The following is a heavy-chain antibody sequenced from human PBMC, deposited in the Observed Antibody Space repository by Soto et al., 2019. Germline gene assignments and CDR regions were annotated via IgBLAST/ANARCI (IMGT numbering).Heavy chain of an antibody. Sequence: EVQLVESGGGLVQPGGSLRLSCAVSGFTFSSHAMNWFRQAPGKGMEWVAYIHSIRSIIYYADSVKGRFTISRDNAKNSLYLHMDSLKDEATAVYYCARDARNADYDYWGQGTLVTVSS. J-gene: IGHJ4*02. CDR3: ARDARNADYDY. CDR2: IHSIRSII. CDR1: GFTFSSHA. V-gene: IGHV3-48*02. D-gene: IGHD3-16*01.